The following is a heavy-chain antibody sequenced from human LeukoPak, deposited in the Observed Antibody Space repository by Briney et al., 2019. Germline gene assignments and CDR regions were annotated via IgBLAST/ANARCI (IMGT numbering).Heavy chain of an antibody. CDR2: IYYSGST. J-gene: IGHJ4*02. D-gene: IGHD3-3*01. CDR3: ARGGFWSGCCPLASPPLFDY. CDR1: GGSISSSSYY. Sequence: SETLSLTCTVSGGSISSSSYYWGWIRQPPGKGLEWIGSIYYSGSTNYNPSLKSRVTISVDTSKNQFSLKLSSVTAADTSVYYCARGGFWSGCCPLASPPLFDYWGQGTLVTVSS. V-gene: IGHV4-39*07.